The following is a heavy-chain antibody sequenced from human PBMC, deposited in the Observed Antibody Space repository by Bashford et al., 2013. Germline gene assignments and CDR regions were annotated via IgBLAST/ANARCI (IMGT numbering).Heavy chain of an antibody. J-gene: IGHJ4*02. V-gene: IGHV4-59*01. CDR2: IYYSGST. CDR1: GGSISSYY. Sequence: SETLSLTCTVSGGSISSYYWSWIRQPPGKGLEWIGYIYYSGSTNYNPSLKSRVTISVDTSKNQFSLKLSSVTAADTAVYYCARIRFDSSGWYYFDYWGQGTLVTVSS. D-gene: IGHD6-19*01. CDR3: ARIRFDSSGWYYFDY.